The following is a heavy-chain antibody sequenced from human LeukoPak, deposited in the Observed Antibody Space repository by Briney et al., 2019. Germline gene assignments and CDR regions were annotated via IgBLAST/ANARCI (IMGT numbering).Heavy chain of an antibody. CDR2: IKSKTDGGTT. Sequence: GGSLRLSCAASGFTFSNAWMSWVHQAPGKGREWVGRIKSKTDGGTTDYAAPVKGRFTISRDDSKNTLYLQMNSLKTEDTAVYYCTTDIGTGGMDVWGQGTTVTVSS. J-gene: IGHJ6*02. D-gene: IGHD1-14*01. CDR3: TTDIGTGGMDV. CDR1: GFTFSNAW. V-gene: IGHV3-15*01.